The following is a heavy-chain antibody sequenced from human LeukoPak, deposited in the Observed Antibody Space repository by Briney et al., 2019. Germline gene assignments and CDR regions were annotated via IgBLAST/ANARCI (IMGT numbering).Heavy chain of an antibody. CDR1: GVRFRTYW. D-gene: IGHD4-11*01. J-gene: IGHJ4*02. CDR2: IKEDGSDK. V-gene: IGHV3-7*01. Sequence: GGSLRLSCAVSGVRFRTYWMSWVRQAPGKGLEWVAHIKEDGSDKYYLGSVKGRFTISRDNPNNSLYLQMNSLRAEDTAVYYCATGSGSTGLDYWGQGTLVTVSS. CDR3: ATGSGSTGLDY.